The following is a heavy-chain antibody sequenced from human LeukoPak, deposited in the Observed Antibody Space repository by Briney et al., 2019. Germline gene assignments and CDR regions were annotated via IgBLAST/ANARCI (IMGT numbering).Heavy chain of an antibody. D-gene: IGHD3-10*01. CDR1: GFSVSSTY. J-gene: IGHJ5*02. V-gene: IGHV3-66*03. Sequence: GGSLRLSCAASGFSVSSTYMSWVRQAPGKGLEWVSLIYTSGSTFYADSVMGRFTISRDNSKNTLLLQMNSLRAEDSAVYYCTRDRAGTQSWVEFDLWGQGTLVTVSS. CDR3: TRDRAGTQSWVEFDL. CDR2: IYTSGST.